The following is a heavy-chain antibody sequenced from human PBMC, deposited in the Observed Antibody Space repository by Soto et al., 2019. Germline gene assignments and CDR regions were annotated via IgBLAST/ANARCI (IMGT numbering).Heavy chain of an antibody. D-gene: IGHD3-22*01. CDR2: IWYDGSNK. V-gene: IGHV3-33*01. CDR3: ARDLGYYYDSSGYYSPVGDFDI. J-gene: IGHJ3*02. Sequence: PGGSLRLSCAASGFTFSSYGMHWVRQAPGKGLEWVAVIWYDGSNKYYADSVKGRFTISRDNSKNTLYLQMNSLRAEDTAVYYCARDLGYYYDSSGYYSPVGDFDIWGQGTMVTVSS. CDR1: GFTFSSYG.